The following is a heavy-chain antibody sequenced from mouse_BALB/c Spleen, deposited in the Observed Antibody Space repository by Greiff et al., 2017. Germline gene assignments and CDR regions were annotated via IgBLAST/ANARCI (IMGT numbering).Heavy chain of an antibody. V-gene: IGHV3-2*02. CDR2: ISYSGST. CDR1: GYSITSDYA. D-gene: IGHD2-4*01. J-gene: IGHJ2*01. CDR3: ARRYYDYDESYYFDY. Sequence: VQLKQSGPGLVKPSQSLSLTCTVTGYSITSDYAWNWIRQFPGNKLEWMGYISYSGSTSYNPSLKSRISITRDTSKNQFFLQLNSVTTEDTATYYCARRYYDYDESYYFDYWGQGTTLTVSS.